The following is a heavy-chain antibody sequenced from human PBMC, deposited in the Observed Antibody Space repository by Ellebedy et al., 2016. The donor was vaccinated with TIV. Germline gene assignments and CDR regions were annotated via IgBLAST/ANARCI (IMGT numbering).Heavy chain of an antibody. CDR3: ARGSLDY. D-gene: IGHD2-15*01. V-gene: IGHV2-5*01. CDR1: GFSLTTSGVG. Sequence: SGPTLVKPTQTLTLTCTFSGFSLTTSGVGVGWVRQPPGKALEWLALIFWNDDKRYSPSLKRRLTITKDTSKNQVVLTMTNMDPVDTATYFCARGSLDYWGQGTLVTVSS. J-gene: IGHJ4*02. CDR2: IFWNDDK.